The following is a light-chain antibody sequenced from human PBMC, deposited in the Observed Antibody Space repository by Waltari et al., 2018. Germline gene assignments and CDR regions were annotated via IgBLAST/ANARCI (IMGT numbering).Light chain of an antibody. CDR3: QQYNNWRT. J-gene: IGKJ2*02. CDR1: QSVNSN. Sequence: EIVMTQSPVTLSVSPGDRATLSCRASQSVNSNLAWYQQKPGQAPRLLIYGASTRATGVPARFSGSGSGTEFTLTISSLQSEDFAIYYCQQYNNWRTFGQGTKLEIK. CDR2: GAS. V-gene: IGKV3-15*01.